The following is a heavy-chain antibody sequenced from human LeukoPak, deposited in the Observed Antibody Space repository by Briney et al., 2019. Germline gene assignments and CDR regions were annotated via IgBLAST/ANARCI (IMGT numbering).Heavy chain of an antibody. CDR1: GGTFSSYA. CDR3: ARAVRFLEGWGGSWFDP. Sequence: SVKVSCKASGGTFSSYAISWVRQAPGQGLERMGGIIPIFGTANYAQKFQGRVTITTDESTSTAYMELSSLRSEDTAVYYCARAVRFLEGWGGSWFDPWGQGTLVTVSS. D-gene: IGHD3-3*01. CDR2: IIPIFGTA. V-gene: IGHV1-69*05. J-gene: IGHJ5*02.